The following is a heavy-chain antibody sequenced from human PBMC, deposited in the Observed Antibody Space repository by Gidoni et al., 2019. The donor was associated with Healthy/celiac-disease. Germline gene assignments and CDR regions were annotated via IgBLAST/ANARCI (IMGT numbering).Heavy chain of an antibody. CDR1: GFTFSNDW. CDR3: TTGEQGSGSYYKVGFDY. J-gene: IGHJ4*02. V-gene: IGHV3-15*07. D-gene: IGHD3-10*01. CDR2: IKSKTDGGTT. Sequence: EVQLVESGGGLVKPGGSLRLSCAASGFTFSNDWMNWVRQAPGKGLEWIGRIKSKTDGGTTDYAAHVKGRFTIARDDSKNTLYLQMNSLKTEDTAVYYCTTGEQGSGSYYKVGFDYWGQGTLVTVSS.